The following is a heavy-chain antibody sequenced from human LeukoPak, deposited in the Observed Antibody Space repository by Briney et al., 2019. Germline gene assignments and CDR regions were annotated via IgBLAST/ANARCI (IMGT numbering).Heavy chain of an antibody. V-gene: IGHV3-23*01. CDR2: ISGSGGST. J-gene: IGHJ4*02. CDR3: ANLDCSSTSCYDDY. Sequence: GGSLRLSCAASGFTFSSYAMSWVRQAPGKGLEWVSAISGSGGSTYYADSVKGRFTISRDNSKNTLYLQMNGLRAEDTAVYYCANLDCSSTSCYDDYWGQGTLVTVSS. D-gene: IGHD2-2*01. CDR1: GFTFSSYA.